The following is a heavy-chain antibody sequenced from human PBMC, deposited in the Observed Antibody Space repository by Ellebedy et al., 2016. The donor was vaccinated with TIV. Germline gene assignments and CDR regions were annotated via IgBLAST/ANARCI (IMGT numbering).Heavy chain of an antibody. CDR1: GFIFSNYA. J-gene: IGHJ4*02. D-gene: IGHD3-22*01. Sequence: GGSLRLXXVASGFIFSNYAMTWVRLAPGRGLEWVSSFSGSLNNTYYADSVKGRFTISRDNSRNTLVLQMNSLGAEDTAVYYCVRDFDSVDISGYLGSRFNSWGQGTLVTVSS. CDR2: FSGSLNNT. CDR3: VRDFDSVDISGYLGSRFNS. V-gene: IGHV3-23*01.